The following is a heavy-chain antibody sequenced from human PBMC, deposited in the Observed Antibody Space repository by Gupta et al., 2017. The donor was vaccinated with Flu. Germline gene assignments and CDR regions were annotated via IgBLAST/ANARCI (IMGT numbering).Heavy chain of an antibody. CDR3: ARDEDCSVTGCHPEDAFDI. J-gene: IGHJ3*02. V-gene: IGHV3-21*01. D-gene: IGHD2-8*02. Sequence: NWVRQAPGKGLEWVSSISSRSTSIYYADSVKGRFTISRDNTKNSVYLQINSLRAEDTALYYCARDEDCSVTGCHPEDAFDIWGQGTMVTVSS. CDR2: ISSRSTSI.